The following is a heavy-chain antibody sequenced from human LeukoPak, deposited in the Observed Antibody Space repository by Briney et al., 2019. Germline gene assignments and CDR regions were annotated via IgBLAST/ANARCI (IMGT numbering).Heavy chain of an antibody. D-gene: IGHD6-13*01. CDR2: IYYSGST. CDR1: GGSISSGGYY. V-gene: IGHV4-31*03. CDR3: ARAIIAAAGSDAFDI. Sequence: PSETLSLTCTVSGGSISSGGYYWSWIRQHPGKGLERIGYIYYSGSTYYNPSLKSRVTISVDTSKNQFSLKLSSVTAADTAVYYCARAIIAAAGSDAFDIWGQGTMVTVSS. J-gene: IGHJ3*02.